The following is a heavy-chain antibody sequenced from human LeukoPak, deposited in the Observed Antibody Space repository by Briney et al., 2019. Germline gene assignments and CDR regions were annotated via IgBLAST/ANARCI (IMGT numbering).Heavy chain of an antibody. CDR1: GGTFSSYA. D-gene: IGHD3-22*01. V-gene: IGHV1-69*04. CDR3: ARGDRSAALHYYYGMDV. CDR2: IIPILGIA. J-gene: IGHJ6*02. Sequence: ASVKVSCKASGGTFSSYAISWVRQAPGRGLEWMGRIIPILGIANYAQKFQGRVTITADKSTSTAYMELSSLRSEDTAVYYCARGDRSAALHYYYGMDVWGQGTTVTVSS.